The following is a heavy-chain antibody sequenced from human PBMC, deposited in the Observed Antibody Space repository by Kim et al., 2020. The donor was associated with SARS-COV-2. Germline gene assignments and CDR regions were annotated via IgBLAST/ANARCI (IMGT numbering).Heavy chain of an antibody. Sequence: GGSLRLSCAASGFTFSSYWMSWVRQAPGKGLEWVANIKQDGSEKYYVDSVKGRFTISRDNAKNSLYLQMNSLRAEDTAVYYCARDREYYYDSSGYSLGYWGQGTLVTVSS. CDR3: ARDREYYYDSSGYSLGY. CDR1: GFTFSSYW. V-gene: IGHV3-7*03. CDR2: IKQDGSEK. D-gene: IGHD3-22*01. J-gene: IGHJ4*02.